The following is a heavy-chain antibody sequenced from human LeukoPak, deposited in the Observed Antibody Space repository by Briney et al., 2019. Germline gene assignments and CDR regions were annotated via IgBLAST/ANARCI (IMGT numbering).Heavy chain of an antibody. CDR1: GYTFTGYY. CDR3: ARGGGLGLSSWFPGFDP. D-gene: IGHD6-13*01. J-gene: IGHJ5*02. V-gene: IGHV1-2*02. Sequence: GASVKVSCKASGYTFTGYYMHWVRQAPGQGLEWMGWINPNSGGTNYAQKFQGRVTMTRDTSISTAYMELSRLRSDDTAVYYCARGGGLGLSSWFPGFDPWGQGTLVTVSS. CDR2: INPNSGGT.